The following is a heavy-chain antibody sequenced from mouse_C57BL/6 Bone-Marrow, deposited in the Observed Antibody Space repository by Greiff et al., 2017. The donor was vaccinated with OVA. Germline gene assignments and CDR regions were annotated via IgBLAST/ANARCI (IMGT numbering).Heavy chain of an antibody. V-gene: IGHV1-82*01. D-gene: IGHD1-1*01. CDR2: IYPGDGDT. CDR1: GYAFSSSW. CDR3: AREGIYYYGSIDWYFDV. Sequence: VQLQQSGPELVKPGASVKISCKASGYAFSSSWMNWVKQRPGKGLEWIGRIYPGDGDTNYNGKFKGKATLTADKSSSTAYMQLSSLTSEDSAVYFCAREGIYYYGSIDWYFDVWGTGTTVTVSS. J-gene: IGHJ1*03.